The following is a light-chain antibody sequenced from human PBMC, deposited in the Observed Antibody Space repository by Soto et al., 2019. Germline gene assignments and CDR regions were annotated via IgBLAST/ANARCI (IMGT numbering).Light chain of an antibody. V-gene: IGKV3-11*01. CDR3: QQRDSCPWP. Sequence: IVLTETHAHLSFSTGEIANFSCWASQSVNRYLVWYQQKPGQAPRLLMYDASKRATGIPARFSGSGSGTDFTLTISSLEPEDFAVYYCQQRDSCPWPFAQGTKV. CDR2: DAS. CDR1: QSVNRY. J-gene: IGKJ1*01.